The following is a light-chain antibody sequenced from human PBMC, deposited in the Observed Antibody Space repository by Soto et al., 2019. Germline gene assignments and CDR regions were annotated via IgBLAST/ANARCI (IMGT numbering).Light chain of an antibody. CDR3: QQDEIADT. Sequence: PGERVTLSCRASQSVSSSYLTWYQQKPGQAPRLLIYGASTRATSIPARFSGSGSGTDFTLTISSLQPEDFAVYYCQQDEIADTFGQGTKLEIK. J-gene: IGKJ2*01. V-gene: IGKV3D-7*01. CDR1: QSVSSSY. CDR2: GAS.